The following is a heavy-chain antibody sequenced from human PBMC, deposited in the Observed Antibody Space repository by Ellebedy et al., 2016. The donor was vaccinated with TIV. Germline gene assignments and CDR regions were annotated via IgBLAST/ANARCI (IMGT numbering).Heavy chain of an antibody. Sequence: SLKISCAASGFTFSDYSMNWIRQTPWKGLECFSYIRSSGSTIYYADSVNVRFTISRDNSKKTVSLQKTSLRADDTAVYYCARGQEMAHFDYWGQGTLVTVSS. CDR1: GFTFSDYS. CDR3: ARGQEMAHFDY. D-gene: IGHD5-24*01. CDR2: IRSSGSTI. J-gene: IGHJ4*02. V-gene: IGHV3-11*04.